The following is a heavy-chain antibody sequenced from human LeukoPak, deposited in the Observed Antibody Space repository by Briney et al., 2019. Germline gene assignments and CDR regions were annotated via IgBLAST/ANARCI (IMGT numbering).Heavy chain of an antibody. CDR1: GYSLTNYY. CDR3: ARGAPTTRIGAGRYDY. J-gene: IGHJ4*02. CDR2: INPSGGST. Sequence: GASVKVSCQAFGYSLTNYYVHWVRPAPGQGLAWMGEINPSGGSTSYAQKFQGRITVTRDTYTNTVYMDLSSLRSVDTATYYCARGAPTTRIGAGRYDYWGQGSLLTVAS. V-gene: IGHV1-46*01. D-gene: IGHD5-12*01.